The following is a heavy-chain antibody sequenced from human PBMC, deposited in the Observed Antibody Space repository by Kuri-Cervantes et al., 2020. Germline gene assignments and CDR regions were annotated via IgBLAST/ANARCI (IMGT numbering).Heavy chain of an antibody. D-gene: IGHD5-18*01. CDR2: ISTYNGDT. V-gene: IGHV1-18*01. J-gene: IGHJ4*02. CDR3: VRDRMELWLAFDY. CDR1: GYTFTSYD. Sequence: ASVKVSCKASGYTFTSYDINWVRQATGQGLEWMGWISTYNGDTNYAQKLQGRVTLTRDTSTTTAYMELRSLRPDDTAVYYCVRDRMELWLAFDYWGQGTLVTVSS.